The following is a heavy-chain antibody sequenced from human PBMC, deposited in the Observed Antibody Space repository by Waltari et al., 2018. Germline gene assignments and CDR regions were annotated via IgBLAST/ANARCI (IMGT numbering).Heavy chain of an antibody. V-gene: IGHV3-23*01. Sequence: EVRLLESGGGLVQPGGSLRLSCAASGFTVSRHAMTWVRQAPGKGLDLVSTISDSGGSTYYADSVKGRFTISRDNSKITLYLQMSSLRVEDTAIYYCGKLDYDGNGFPNYFDHWGQGTLVTVSS. CDR3: GKLDYDGNGFPNYFDH. CDR2: ISDSGGST. J-gene: IGHJ4*02. D-gene: IGHD3-22*01. CDR1: GFTVSRHA.